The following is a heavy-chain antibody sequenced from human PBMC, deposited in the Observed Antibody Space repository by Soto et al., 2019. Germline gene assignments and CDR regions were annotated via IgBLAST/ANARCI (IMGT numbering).Heavy chain of an antibody. CDR2: ISYGATNK. CDR3: ATGKMPDSSGLSY. J-gene: IGHJ4*02. Sequence: QVQLVESGGGVVQPGTSLRLSCAASGFTFSRYGMHWVRQTPGKGLEWVAVISYGATNKYYADSVKGRFTISRDNSKNALYLQMNSLRAEDTAVYYCATGKMPDSSGLSYWGQGILVTVSS. D-gene: IGHD3-22*01. CDR1: GFTFSRYG. V-gene: IGHV3-30*03.